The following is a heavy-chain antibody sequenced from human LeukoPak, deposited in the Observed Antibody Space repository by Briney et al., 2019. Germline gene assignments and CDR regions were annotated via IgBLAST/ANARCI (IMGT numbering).Heavy chain of an antibody. CDR1: GYSFTDYD. J-gene: IGHJ4*02. D-gene: IGHD3-9*01. Sequence: ASVTVSCKASGYSFTDYDFSWVRQAPGQGLEWLGWVSIYNDNTNYAREFQDRITMTTDISTSTAYMELKSLTSDDTAVYFCARTGHYQFDYWGQGTLVTVSS. V-gene: IGHV1-18*01. CDR3: ARTGHYQFDY. CDR2: VSIYNDNT.